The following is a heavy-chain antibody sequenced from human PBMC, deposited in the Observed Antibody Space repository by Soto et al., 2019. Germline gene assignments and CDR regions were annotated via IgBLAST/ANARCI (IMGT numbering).Heavy chain of an antibody. J-gene: IGHJ4*02. CDR2: IIPIVGIT. V-gene: IGHV1-69*08. CDR3: ARDGRY. CDR1: GGTFSSYT. Sequence: QVQLVQSGAAVKKPGSSVKVSCEASGGTFSSYTLSWVRQAPGQGLEWMGRIIPIVGITNYAQKFQGRVTITADKSTSTAYMELSSLRSEDTAVYYCARDGRYWGQGTLVTVSS.